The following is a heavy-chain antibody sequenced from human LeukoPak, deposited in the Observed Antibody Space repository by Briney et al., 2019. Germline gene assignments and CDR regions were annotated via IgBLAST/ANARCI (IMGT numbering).Heavy chain of an antibody. CDR3: ARDGPVASGYYYGMDV. J-gene: IGHJ6*02. Sequence: PSETLSLTCTVSGGSISGYYWSWIRQPPGKGLEWIGYIYYSGSTNYNPSLKSRVTMSVDTSKNQFSLKMSSVTAADTAVYYCARDGPVASGYYYGMDVWGQGTTVTVSS. CDR1: GGSISGYY. D-gene: IGHD6-25*01. CDR2: IYYSGST. V-gene: IGHV4-59*01.